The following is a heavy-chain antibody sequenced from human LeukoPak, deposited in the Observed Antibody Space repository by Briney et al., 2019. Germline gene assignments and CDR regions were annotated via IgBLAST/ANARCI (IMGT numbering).Heavy chain of an antibody. J-gene: IGHJ6*02. CDR1: GGSISSGSYH. V-gene: IGHV4-61*02. CDR2: IYTSGST. Sequence: SQTLSLTCTVSGGSISSGSYHWSWIRQPAGKGLEWIGRIYTSGSTNYNPSLKSRVTISVDTSKNQFSLKLSSVTAADTAVYYCARGPYSGSPDYYYYYGMDVWGQETTVTVSS. D-gene: IGHD1-26*01. CDR3: ARGPYSGSPDYYYYYGMDV.